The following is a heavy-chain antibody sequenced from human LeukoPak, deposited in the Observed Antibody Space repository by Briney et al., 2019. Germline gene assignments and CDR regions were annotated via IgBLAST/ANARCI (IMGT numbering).Heavy chain of an antibody. Sequence: GGSLRLSCAASGFTFSDYYMSWIRQAPGKGLEWVSYISSSGRTIYYADSVKGRFTISRDNAKNSLYLQMNSLRAEDTAVYYCAKGGWVSGYDLYYFDYWGQGTLVTVSS. CDR2: ISSSGRTI. CDR3: AKGGWVSGYDLYYFDY. J-gene: IGHJ4*02. D-gene: IGHD5-12*01. CDR1: GFTFSDYY. V-gene: IGHV3-11*01.